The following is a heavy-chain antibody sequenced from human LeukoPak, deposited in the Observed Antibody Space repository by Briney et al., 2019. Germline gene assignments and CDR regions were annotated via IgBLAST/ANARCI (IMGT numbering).Heavy chain of an antibody. CDR1: GYTFTGYY. CDR2: INPNSGGT. CDR3: ARDPRDGYKGYYFDY. Sequence: EASVKVSCTASGYTFTGYYMHWVRQAPGQGLEWMGWINPNSGGTNYAQKFQGRVTMTRDTSISTAYMELSRLRSDDTAVYYCARDPRDGYKGYYFDYWGQGTLVTVSS. V-gene: IGHV1-2*02. J-gene: IGHJ4*02. D-gene: IGHD5-24*01.